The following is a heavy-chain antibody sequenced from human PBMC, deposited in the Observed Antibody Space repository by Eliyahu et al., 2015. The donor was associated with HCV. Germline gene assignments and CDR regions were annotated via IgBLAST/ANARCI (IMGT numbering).Heavy chain of an antibody. CDR3: ASHYYDFWSGYLLHSWYFDL. V-gene: IGHV4-39*01. CDR2: IYYSGST. D-gene: IGHD3-3*01. CDR1: GGSISSSSYY. J-gene: IGHJ2*01. Sequence: QLQLQESGPGLVKPSETLSLTCTVSGGSISSSSYYWGWIRQPPGKGLEWIGSIYYSGSTYYNPSLKSRVTISVDTSKNQFSLNLNSVTAADTAVYYCASHYYDFWSGYLLHSWYFDLWGRGTLVTVSS.